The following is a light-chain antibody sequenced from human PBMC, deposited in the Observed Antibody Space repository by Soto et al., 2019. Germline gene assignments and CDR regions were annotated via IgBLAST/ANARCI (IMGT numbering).Light chain of an antibody. CDR1: QFLSSY. CDR2: DST. J-gene: IGKJ2*01. Sequence: QCPVPLCPPPLEKGSLSCMASQFLSSYLAWYQQIPGQPPRLLIYDSTNRAAGIPARFSGSGSGTDFTLTISSVEPEDFATDYCQQSYSIPHTFGRGTRLE. V-gene: IGKV3-11*01. CDR3: QQSYSIPHT.